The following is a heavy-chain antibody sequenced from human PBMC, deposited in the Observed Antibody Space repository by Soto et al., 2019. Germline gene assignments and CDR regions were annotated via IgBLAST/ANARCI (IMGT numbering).Heavy chain of an antibody. Sequence: ASVKVSCKASGGTFSNYAFIWVRQAPGQGLEWVGGIIPIFGTVNYAQKFQGRVTITADESTSTAYMELSSLRSEDTAVYYCARGQSGSVVTGDYFDYWGQGTLVTVSS. V-gene: IGHV1-69*13. CDR1: GGTFSNYA. CDR2: IIPIFGTV. CDR3: ARGQSGSVVTGDYFDY. J-gene: IGHJ4*02. D-gene: IGHD3-22*01.